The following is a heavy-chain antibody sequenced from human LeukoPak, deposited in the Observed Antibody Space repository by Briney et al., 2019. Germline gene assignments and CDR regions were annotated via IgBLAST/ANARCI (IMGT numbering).Heavy chain of an antibody. CDR1: GGSISSYY. Sequence: KPSETLSLTCTVSGGSISSYYWSWIRQPPGKGLEWIGYIYYSGSTNCNPSLKSRVTISVDTSKNQFSLKLRSVTAADTAVYYCARRTDSTWYFDWGQGTLVTVSS. D-gene: IGHD6-13*01. V-gene: IGHV4-59*08. J-gene: IGHJ4*02. CDR2: IYYSGST. CDR3: ARRTDSTWYFD.